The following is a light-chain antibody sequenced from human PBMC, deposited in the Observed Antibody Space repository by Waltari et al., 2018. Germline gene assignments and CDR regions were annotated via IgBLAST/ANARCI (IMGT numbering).Light chain of an antibody. CDR2: KDS. CDR1: ALPKKY. Sequence: SYELTQPPSVSVSPGQTARITCSGDALPKKYAYWYQQKPGQAPVLVRYKDSERPAGIPERCSGSTSGTTVTFTIVGVQAEDESDDYCQSADSSGSYVGFGGGTKLTVL. J-gene: IGLJ2*01. V-gene: IGLV3-25*03. CDR3: QSADSSGSYVG.